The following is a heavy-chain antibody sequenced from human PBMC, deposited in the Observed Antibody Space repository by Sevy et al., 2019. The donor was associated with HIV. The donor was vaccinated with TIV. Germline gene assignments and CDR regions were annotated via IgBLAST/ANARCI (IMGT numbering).Heavy chain of an antibody. D-gene: IGHD6-6*01. CDR2: IYYSGST. CDR1: GGSISSGDYY. Sequence: SETLSLTCTVSGGSISSGDYYWSWIRQPPGKGLDWIGYIYYSGSTYYNPSLKSRVTISVDTSKNQFSLKLSSVTAADTAVYYCARDGRWISSSYYGMDVWGQGTTVTVSS. V-gene: IGHV4-30-4*01. J-gene: IGHJ6*02. CDR3: ARDGRWISSSYYGMDV.